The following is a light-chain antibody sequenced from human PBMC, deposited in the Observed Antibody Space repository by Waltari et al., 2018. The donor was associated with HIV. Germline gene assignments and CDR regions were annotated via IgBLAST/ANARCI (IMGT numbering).Light chain of an antibody. J-gene: IGLJ1*01. CDR3: QAWDSSRFYV. V-gene: IGLV3-1*01. CDR2: QDN. CDR1: NLGDKS. Sequence: SHDLSQPPSVSVPPGQTASITCSGDNLGDKSVSWYQQKPGQSPLRVIYQDNKRPSGIPERFSGSNPGNTATLTIRGTQAMDEADYYCQAWDSSRFYVFGAGTKVTVL.